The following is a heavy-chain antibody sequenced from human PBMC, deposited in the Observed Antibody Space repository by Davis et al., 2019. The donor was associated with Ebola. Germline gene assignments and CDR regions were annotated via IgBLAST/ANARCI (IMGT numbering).Heavy chain of an antibody. J-gene: IGHJ3*02. CDR2: ISYDGSNK. V-gene: IGHV3-30-3*01. Sequence: GGSLRLSCAASGFTFSSYAMHRVRQAPGKGLEWVAVISYDGSNKYYADSVKGRFTISRDNSKNTLYLQMNSLRAEDTAVYYCARGDWLRDAFDIWGQGTMVTVSS. D-gene: IGHD3-9*01. CDR3: ARGDWLRDAFDI. CDR1: GFTFSSYA.